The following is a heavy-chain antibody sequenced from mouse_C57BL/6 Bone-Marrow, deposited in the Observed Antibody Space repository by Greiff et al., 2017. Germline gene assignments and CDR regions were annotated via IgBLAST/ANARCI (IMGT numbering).Heavy chain of an antibody. V-gene: IGHV1-72*01. J-gene: IGHJ1*03. CDR1: GYTFTSYW. D-gene: IGHD1-1*01. CDR3: ARNNHYGSSPGWYFDV. Sequence: VQLQQSGPELVKPGASVKLSCKASGYTFTSYWMHWVKQRPGRGLEWIGRIDPNSGGTKYNEKFKSKATLTVDKPSSTAYMQLSSLTSEDSAVYYCARNNHYGSSPGWYFDVWGTGTTVTVSS. CDR2: IDPNSGGT.